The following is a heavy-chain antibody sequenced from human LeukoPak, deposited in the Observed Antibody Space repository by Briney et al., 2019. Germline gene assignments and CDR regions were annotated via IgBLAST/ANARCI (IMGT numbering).Heavy chain of an antibody. CDR1: GGSVSSGNYY. CDR3: VRSEMTGAYYFDY. Sequence: SETLSLTCTVSGGSVSSGNYYWRWIRQPPGRGLEWIGSIHYSGSPNYNPSLKSRVTMSVDTSKNQFSLKLSSVTAADTAVYYCVRSEMTGAYYFDYWGQGTLVTVSS. CDR2: IHYSGSP. V-gene: IGHV4-61*01. D-gene: IGHD3-9*01. J-gene: IGHJ4*02.